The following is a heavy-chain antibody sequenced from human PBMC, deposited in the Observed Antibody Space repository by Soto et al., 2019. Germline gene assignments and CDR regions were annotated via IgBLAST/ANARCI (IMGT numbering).Heavy chain of an antibody. Sequence: ETLALTFAVYGGAFSGYYWSWIRQPAGKGLEWIGEINHSGSTNYNPSLKSRVTISVDTSKNQFSLKLSSVTAADTAVYYCARGRGIAAALRAFDIWGQGTMVTVSS. V-gene: IGHV4-34*01. CDR3: ARGRGIAAALRAFDI. D-gene: IGHD6-13*01. CDR1: GGAFSGYY. CDR2: INHSGST. J-gene: IGHJ3*02.